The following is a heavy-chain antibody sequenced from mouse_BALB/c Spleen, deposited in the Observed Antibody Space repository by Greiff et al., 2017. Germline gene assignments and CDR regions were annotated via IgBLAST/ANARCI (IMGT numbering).Heavy chain of an antibody. CDR3: ARAIYYDYGRDYFDY. Sequence: QVQLKQSGAELVRPGTSVKVSCKASGYAFTNYLIEWVKQRPGQGLEWIGVINPGSGGTNYNEKFKGKATLTADKSSSTAYMQLSSLTSDDSAVYFCARAIYYDYGRDYFDYWGKGTTLTVSS. CDR1: GYAFTNYL. V-gene: IGHV1-54*01. D-gene: IGHD2-4*01. CDR2: INPGSGGT. J-gene: IGHJ2*01.